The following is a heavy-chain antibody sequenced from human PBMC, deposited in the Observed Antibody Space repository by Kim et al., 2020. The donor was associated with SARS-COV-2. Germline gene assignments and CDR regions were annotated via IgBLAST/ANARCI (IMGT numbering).Heavy chain of an antibody. Sequence: GGSLRLSCAASGFTFSSYAMHWVRQAPGKGLEWVAVISYDGSNKYYADSVKGRFTISRDNSKNTLYLQMNSLRAEDTAVYYCARVGYYYGSGSYYKGDYWGQGTLVTVSS. CDR2: ISYDGSNK. J-gene: IGHJ4*02. D-gene: IGHD3-10*01. CDR3: ARVGYYYGSGSYYKGDY. V-gene: IGHV3-30-3*01. CDR1: GFTFSSYA.